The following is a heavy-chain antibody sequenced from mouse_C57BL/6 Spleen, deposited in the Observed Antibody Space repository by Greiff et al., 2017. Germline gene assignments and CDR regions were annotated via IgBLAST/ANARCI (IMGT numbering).Heavy chain of an antibody. CDR3: ARSLYYGSSYFDS. J-gene: IGHJ2*01. V-gene: IGHV1-18*01. CDR2: INPNNGGT. D-gene: IGHD1-1*01. Sequence: VQLQQSGPELVKPGASVKIPCKASGYTFTDYNMDWVKQSHGKSLEWMGDINPNNGGTIYNQKFKGKATLTVDKSSSTAYMELRSLTSEDTAVYYCARSLYYGSSYFDSWGQGTTLTVSS. CDR1: GYTFTDYN.